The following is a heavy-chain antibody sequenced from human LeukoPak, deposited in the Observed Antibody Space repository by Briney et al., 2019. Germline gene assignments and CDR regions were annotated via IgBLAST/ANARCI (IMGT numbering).Heavy chain of an antibody. CDR3: ARDRVALRSQYYFDY. D-gene: IGHD2/OR15-2a*01. V-gene: IGHV1-69*13. CDR1: GGTFSSYA. J-gene: IGHJ4*02. Sequence: SVKVSCKASGGTFSSYAISWVRQAPGQGLEWMGGIIPIFGTANYAQKFQGRVAITADESTSTAYMELSSLRSEDTAVYYCARDRVALRSQYYFDYWGQGTLVTVSS. CDR2: IIPIFGTA.